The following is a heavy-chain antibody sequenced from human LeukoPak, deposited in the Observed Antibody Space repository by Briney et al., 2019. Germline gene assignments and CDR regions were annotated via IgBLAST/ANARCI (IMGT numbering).Heavy chain of an antibody. D-gene: IGHD3-22*01. Sequence: AGRSLRLSCAASGFTFSDYYMSWIRQAPGKGLEWVSYISSSGSTIYYADSVKGRFTISRDNAKNSLYLQMNSLRAEDTAVYYCAREVYYDARADFDYWGQGTLVTVSS. CDR1: GFTFSDYY. CDR2: ISSSGSTI. J-gene: IGHJ4*02. CDR3: AREVYYDARADFDY. V-gene: IGHV3-11*01.